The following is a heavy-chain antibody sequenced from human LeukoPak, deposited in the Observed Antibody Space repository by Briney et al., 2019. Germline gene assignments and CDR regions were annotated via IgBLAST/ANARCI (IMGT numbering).Heavy chain of an antibody. D-gene: IGHD3-22*01. CDR2: ISGSGGST. CDR3: AKDAINYYDSSGYYYGFDY. J-gene: IGHJ4*02. Sequence: GGSLRLSCAASGFTFSSYAMSWVRQAPGKGLEWVSAISGSGGSTYYADSVKGRFTISRDNSKNSLYLQMNSLRAEDTALYYCAKDAINYYDSSGYYYGFDYWGQGTLVTVSS. CDR1: GFTFSSYA. V-gene: IGHV3-23*01.